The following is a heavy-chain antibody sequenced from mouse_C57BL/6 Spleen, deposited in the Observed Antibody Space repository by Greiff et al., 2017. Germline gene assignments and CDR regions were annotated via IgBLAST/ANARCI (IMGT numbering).Heavy chain of an antibody. CDR1: GYTFTSYW. Sequence: VQLQQPGAELVMPGASVKLSCKASGYTFTSYWMHWVKQRPGQGLEWIGEIDPSDSYTNYNQKFKGKSTLTVDKSSSTAYMQLSSLTSEDSAVYYCARRMGGFDYWGQGTTHTVSS. CDR2: IDPSDSYT. J-gene: IGHJ2*01. D-gene: IGHD2-3*01. V-gene: IGHV1-69*01. CDR3: ARRMGGFDY.